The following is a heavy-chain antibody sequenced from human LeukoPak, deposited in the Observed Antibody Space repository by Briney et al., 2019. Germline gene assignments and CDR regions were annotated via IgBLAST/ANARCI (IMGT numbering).Heavy chain of an antibody. D-gene: IGHD6-19*01. CDR1: GYTFTNYG. V-gene: IGHV1-18*01. Sequence: ASVKVSFKASGYTFTNYGISWVRQPPGQGLEGVGWISAHNGNTNYAQKLQGRVTMTTDTSTSTAYMELRSLRSDDTAVYYCARDRAAVAGTKSYYYYGMDVWGQGTTVTVSS. CDR2: ISAHNGNT. J-gene: IGHJ6*02. CDR3: ARDRAAVAGTKSYYYYGMDV.